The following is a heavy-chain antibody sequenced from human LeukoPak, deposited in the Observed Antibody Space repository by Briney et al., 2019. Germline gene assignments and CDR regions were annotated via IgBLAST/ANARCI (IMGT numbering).Heavy chain of an antibody. CDR2: IYPGDSDT. D-gene: IGHD6-6*01. CDR3: ARQYSRSSPFDY. J-gene: IGHJ4*02. Sequence: GESLKISCKGSGYRFTSDWIGWVRQMPGKGLEWMGIIYPGDSDTRYSPSFQGQVTISADKSVNTAYLQWSSLKASDTAMYYCARQYSRSSPFDYWGQGTLVTVPS. CDR1: GYRFTSDW. V-gene: IGHV5-51*01.